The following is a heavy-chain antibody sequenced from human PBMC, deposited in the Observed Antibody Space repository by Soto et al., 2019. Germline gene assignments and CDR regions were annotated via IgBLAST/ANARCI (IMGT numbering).Heavy chain of an antibody. J-gene: IGHJ4*02. D-gene: IGHD6-19*01. Sequence: GGSLRLSCAASGFTFSKYSMTWARQAPGKGLEWVSAISYNGGGTYYVDSVKGRFTVSRDNSKNTLYLQMHSLRAEDTAVYYCARTTAVAGTPEFDYWGQGALVTVSS. CDR3: ARTTAVAGTPEFDY. V-gene: IGHV3-23*01. CDR2: ISYNGGGT. CDR1: GFTFSKYS.